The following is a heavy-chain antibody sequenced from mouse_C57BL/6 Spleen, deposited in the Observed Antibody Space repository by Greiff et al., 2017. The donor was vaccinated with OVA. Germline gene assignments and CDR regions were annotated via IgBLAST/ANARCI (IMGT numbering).Heavy chain of an antibody. V-gene: IGHV5-17*01. J-gene: IGHJ3*01. CDR2: ISSGSSTI. CDR1: GFTFSDYG. Sequence: EVMLVESGGGLVKPGGSLKLSCAASGFTFSDYGMHWVRQAPEKGLEWVAYISSGSSTIYYADTVKGRFTISRDNDKNTLFLQMTSLRSEDTAMYYCARGDYDGFAYWGQGTLVTVSA. CDR3: ARGDYDGFAY. D-gene: IGHD2-4*01.